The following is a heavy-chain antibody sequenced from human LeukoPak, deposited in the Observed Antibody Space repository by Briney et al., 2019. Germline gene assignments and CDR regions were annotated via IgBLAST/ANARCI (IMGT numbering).Heavy chain of an antibody. CDR1: GGSISSSSYY. D-gene: IGHD3-3*01. Sequence: SETLSLTCTVSGGSISSSSYYWGWIRQPPGKGLEWIGSIYYSGSTYYNPSLKSRVTISVDTSKNQFSLKLSSVTAADTAVYYCARSVYDFWSGRYYYMDVWGKGTTVTVSS. J-gene: IGHJ6*03. CDR2: IYYSGST. V-gene: IGHV4-39*07. CDR3: ARSVYDFWSGRYYYMDV.